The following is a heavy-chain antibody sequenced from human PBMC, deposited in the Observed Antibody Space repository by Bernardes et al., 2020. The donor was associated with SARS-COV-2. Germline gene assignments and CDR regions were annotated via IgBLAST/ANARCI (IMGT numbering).Heavy chain of an antibody. V-gene: IGHV3-23*01. CDR3: EKFLAGSSPHRTGAVTYFDY. J-gene: IGHJ4*02. CDR1: GFTFSSYA. CDR2: ISGSVGTT. Sequence: GGSLRLSCAASGFTFSSYAMSWVRLAPGKGPEWVSSISGSVGTTFYADSVKGRFTISRDNSKNTLYLQMNSLRAEDTAVYYCEKFLAGSSPHRTGAVTYFDYWGQGTLVTVSS. D-gene: IGHD3-3*01.